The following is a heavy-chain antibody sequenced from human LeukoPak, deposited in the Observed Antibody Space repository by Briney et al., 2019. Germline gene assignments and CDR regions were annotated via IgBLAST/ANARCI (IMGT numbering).Heavy chain of an antibody. V-gene: IGHV4-59*08. CDR1: GASISSDY. J-gene: IGHJ4*02. CDR2: INSAGNT. Sequence: SETLSLTCTVSGASISSDYWSWIRQPPGKRLENIGFINSAGNTNYNPSLKSRVTISIDTSKNQFSLKLSSVTAADTAVYFCARSGYSFLVDSWGQGTLVTVSS. D-gene: IGHD5-18*01. CDR3: ARSGYSFLVDS.